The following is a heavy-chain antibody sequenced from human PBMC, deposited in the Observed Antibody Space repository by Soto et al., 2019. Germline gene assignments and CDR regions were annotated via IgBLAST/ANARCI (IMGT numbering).Heavy chain of an antibody. CDR2: ISWNSGSI. D-gene: IGHD2-15*01. CDR1: GFTFDDYA. CDR3: AKETIGYCSGGSCSGAFDI. J-gene: IGHJ3*02. Sequence: VQLVESGGGLVQPGRSLRLSCAASGFTFDDYAMHWVRQAPGKGLEWVSGISWNSGSIGYADSVKGRFTISRDNAKNSLYLQMNSLRAEDTALYYCAKETIGYCSGGSCSGAFDIWGQGTMVTVSS. V-gene: IGHV3-9*01.